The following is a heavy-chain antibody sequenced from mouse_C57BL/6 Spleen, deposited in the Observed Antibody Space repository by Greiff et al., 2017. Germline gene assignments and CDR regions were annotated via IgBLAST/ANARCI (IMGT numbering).Heavy chain of an antibody. V-gene: IGHV1-64*01. CDR3: ARRYDGYYGGFAY. CDR2: IHPNSGST. CDR1: GYTFTSYW. J-gene: IGHJ3*01. D-gene: IGHD2-3*01. Sequence: QVQLQQSGAELVKPGASVKLSCKASGYTFTSYWMHWVKQRPGQGLEWIGMIHPNSGSTNYNEKFKSKATLTVDKSFSTAYMQLSSLTSEDSAVYYCARRYDGYYGGFAYWGQGTLVTVSA.